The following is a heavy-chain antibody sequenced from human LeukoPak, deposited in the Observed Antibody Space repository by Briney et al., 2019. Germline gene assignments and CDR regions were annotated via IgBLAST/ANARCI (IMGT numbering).Heavy chain of an antibody. J-gene: IGHJ5*02. CDR1: GFTFSSYA. CDR2: ISYDGSKK. Sequence: GGSLRLSCAASGFTFSSYAMHRVRQAPGKGLEWVAIISYDGSKKNYADSVKGRFTISRDNSKNTLYLQMNSLRAEDTAVYYCAKDLTQYSRWFDPWGQGTLVTVSS. CDR3: AKDLTQYSRWFDP. V-gene: IGHV3-30*04. D-gene: IGHD1-14*01.